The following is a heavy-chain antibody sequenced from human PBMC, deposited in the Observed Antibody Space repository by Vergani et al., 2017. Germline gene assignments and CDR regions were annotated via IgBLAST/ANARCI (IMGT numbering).Heavy chain of an antibody. CDR1: GFTFSSYA. D-gene: IGHD6-19*01. J-gene: IGHJ4*02. V-gene: IGHV3-23*01. CDR2: ISGSGSSK. Sequence: EVQLLESGGGLVQPGGSLRLSCAASGFTFSSYAMSWVRQAPGKGLEWVSAISGSGSSKYYADSVKGRFTISRDNSKNTLYLQMNSLRAEDTAVYYCAKWRWDSSGLYYFDYWGQGTLVTVSS. CDR3: AKWRWDSSGLYYFDY.